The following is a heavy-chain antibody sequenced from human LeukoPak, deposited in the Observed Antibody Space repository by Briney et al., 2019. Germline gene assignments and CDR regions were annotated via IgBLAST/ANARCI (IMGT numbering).Heavy chain of an antibody. Sequence: GGSLRLSCAASGFTFSSYAMRWVRQAPGKGLEWVSTISGSGGSTYYADSVKGRFTISRDNSKNTLYLQMNSLRAEDTAVYYCAKVVRGYYYDSSGYYYFDYWGQGTLVTVSS. V-gene: IGHV3-23*01. D-gene: IGHD3-22*01. CDR2: ISGSGGST. CDR1: GFTFSSYA. J-gene: IGHJ4*02. CDR3: AKVVRGYYYDSSGYYYFDY.